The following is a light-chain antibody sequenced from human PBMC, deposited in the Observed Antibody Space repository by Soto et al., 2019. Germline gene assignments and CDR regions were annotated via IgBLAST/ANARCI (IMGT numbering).Light chain of an antibody. CDR2: GAS. J-gene: IGKJ1*01. Sequence: EILMTQSPATLSVSPGDRATLSCRASQSVSNNLAWYQQRPGQAPRLLIYGASTRATGIPARFSGSGSGTEFTRTISSLQSEDFAGYYCQQYNDWPPWTFGQGTKVEIK. CDR3: QQYNDWPPWT. V-gene: IGKV3-15*01. CDR1: QSVSNN.